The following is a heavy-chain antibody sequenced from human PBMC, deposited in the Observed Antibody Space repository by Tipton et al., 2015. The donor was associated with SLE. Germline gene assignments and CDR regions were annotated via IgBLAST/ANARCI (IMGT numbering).Heavy chain of an antibody. CDR1: GGSISSGGYS. Sequence: TLSLTCAVSGGSISSGGYSWSWIRQPPGKGLEWIGYIYHSGSTYYNPSLKRRVTISVDRSKNQFSLKLSSVTAADTAVYYCARAGGPVATIDYWGQGTLVTVSS. V-gene: IGHV4-30-2*01. CDR3: ARAGGPVATIDY. CDR2: IYHSGST. J-gene: IGHJ4*02. D-gene: IGHD5-12*01.